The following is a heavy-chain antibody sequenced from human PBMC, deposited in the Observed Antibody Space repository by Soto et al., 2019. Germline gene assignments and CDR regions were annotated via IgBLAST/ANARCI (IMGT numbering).Heavy chain of an antibody. V-gene: IGHV4-59*01. J-gene: IGHJ4*02. CDR3: ARSLYGDYEPFAY. CDR2: IYYSGST. D-gene: IGHD4-17*01. CDR1: GGSISSYY. Sequence: QVQLQESGPGLVKPSETLSLTCTVSGGSISSYYWSWIRQPPGKGLEWIGYIYYSGSTNYNPSLTSRVTGALDTSKNQCSLKVSSVTAAGPAAYYFARSLYGDYEPFAYWGRGTLVTVSS.